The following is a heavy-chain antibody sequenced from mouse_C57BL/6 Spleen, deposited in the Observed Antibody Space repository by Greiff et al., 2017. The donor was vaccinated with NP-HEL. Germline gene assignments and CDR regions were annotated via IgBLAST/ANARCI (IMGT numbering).Heavy chain of an antibody. CDR3: ATAYYSNYAMDY. J-gene: IGHJ4*01. Sequence: QVQLKQPGAELVMPGASVKLSCTASGYTFTSYWMHWVKQRPGQGLEWIGEIDPSDSYTNSNQKFKGKSTLTVDKSSSTAYMQLSSLTSEDSAVYYCATAYYSNYAMDYWGQGTSVTVSS. V-gene: IGHV1-69*01. CDR1: GYTFTSYW. D-gene: IGHD2-5*01. CDR2: IDPSDSYT.